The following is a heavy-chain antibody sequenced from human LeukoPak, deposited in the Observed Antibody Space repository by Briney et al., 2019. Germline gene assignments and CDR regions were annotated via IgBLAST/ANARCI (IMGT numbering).Heavy chain of an antibody. J-gene: IGHJ5*02. Sequence: SATLSLTCGVSGGSITSTNYWTWVRQPPGKGLEWIGEVNPHGDTNYNPSLKSRVTISVDTSKNQFSLKLSSVTAADTAVYYCARGGNWFDPWGQGTLVTVSS. CDR1: GGSITSTNY. V-gene: IGHV4-4*02. CDR2: VNPHGDT. CDR3: ARGGNWFDP.